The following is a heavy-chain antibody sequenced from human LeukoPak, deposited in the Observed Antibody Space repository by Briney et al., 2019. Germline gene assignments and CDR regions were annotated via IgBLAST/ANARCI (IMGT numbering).Heavy chain of an antibody. CDR2: MSYGGSNK. D-gene: IGHD4-17*01. CDR3: AKSWSGDQDFFDY. J-gene: IGHJ4*02. CDR1: GFTFSDSA. V-gene: IGHV3-30*18. Sequence: GGSLRLSCAASGFTFSDSAMTWVRQAPGKGLEWVAVMSYGGSNKYYADSVKGRFTISRDNSKNTLYLQMNSLRAEDTAVYYCAKSWSGDQDFFDYWGQGTLVTVSS.